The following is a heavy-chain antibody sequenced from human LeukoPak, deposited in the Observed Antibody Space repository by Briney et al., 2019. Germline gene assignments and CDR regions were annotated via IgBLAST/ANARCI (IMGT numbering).Heavy chain of an antibody. CDR2: IRNDGSNQ. V-gene: IGHV3-30*02. CDR1: GFTFSRHG. J-gene: IGHJ4*02. Sequence: GGSLRLSCAASGFTFSRHGMHWVRQAPGKGLDWVAFIRNDGSNQYYADSVTGRFTISRDNSKNALNLQMNSLRPEDTAVYYCARDSPSSTSWGYWGQGTLVTVSS. D-gene: IGHD2-2*01. CDR3: ARDSPSSTSWGY.